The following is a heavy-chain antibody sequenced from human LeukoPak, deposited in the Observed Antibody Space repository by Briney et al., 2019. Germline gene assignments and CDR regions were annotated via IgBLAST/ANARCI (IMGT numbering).Heavy chain of an antibody. V-gene: IGHV1-2*02. Sequence: AASVKVSCKASGYTFTGYYMHWVRQAPGQGLEWMGWINPNSGGTNYAQNFQGRVTMTRDTSISTAYMELSRLGSDDTAVYYCASSSKGGYSRDAFDIWGQGTMVTVSS. CDR3: ASSSKGGYSRDAFDI. J-gene: IGHJ3*02. CDR2: INPNSGGT. CDR1: GYTFTGYY. D-gene: IGHD6-13*01.